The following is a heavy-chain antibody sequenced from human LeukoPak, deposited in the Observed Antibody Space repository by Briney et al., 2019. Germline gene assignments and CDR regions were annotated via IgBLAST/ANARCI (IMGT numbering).Heavy chain of an antibody. J-gene: IGHJ4*02. Sequence: GGSLRLSCAASGLTFSSYAMTWVRQTPGKGLEWVAAISGSGGTTYYADFAKGRFSISRDNSENTLYLQMYSLRAEDTAVYHCAKFFDPSGGASGWTWTMDCWGQGTLVIVSS. CDR2: ISGSGGTT. D-gene: IGHD6-25*01. CDR1: GLTFSSYA. CDR3: AKFFDPSGGASGWTWTMDC. V-gene: IGHV3-23*01.